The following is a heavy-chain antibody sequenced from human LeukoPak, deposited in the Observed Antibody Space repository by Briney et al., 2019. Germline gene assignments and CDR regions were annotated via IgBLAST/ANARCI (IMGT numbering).Heavy chain of an antibody. CDR3: ARVSFNDIVGGIDY. CDR1: GGSFSGYY. V-gene: IGHV4-34*01. D-gene: IGHD1-26*01. Sequence: SETLSLTCAVYGGSFSGYYWSWIRQPPGKRLEWIGEINHSGSTNYNPSLKSRVTISVDTSKNQFSLKLSSVTAADTAVYYCARVSFNDIVGGIDYWGQGTLVTVSS. J-gene: IGHJ4*02. CDR2: INHSGST.